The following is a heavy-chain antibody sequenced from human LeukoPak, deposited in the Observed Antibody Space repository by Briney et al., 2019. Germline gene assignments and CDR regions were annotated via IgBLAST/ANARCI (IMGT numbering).Heavy chain of an antibody. J-gene: IGHJ5*02. CDR1: GYTFTSNY. CDR2: ISPTGGST. D-gene: IGHD5-24*01. Sequence: GSVKVSCKAFGYTFTSNYMHWVRQAPGQGPEWMGVISPTGGSTTYAQKFQGRVTLTRDMSTSTDYLELSSLRSDDTAVYYCARDNSVRDEAWWFNPWGQGTLVTVAS. V-gene: IGHV1-46*01. CDR3: ARDNSVRDEAWWFNP.